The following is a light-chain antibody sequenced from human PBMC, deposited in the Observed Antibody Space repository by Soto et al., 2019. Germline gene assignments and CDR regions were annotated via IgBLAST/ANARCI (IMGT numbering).Light chain of an antibody. J-gene: IGKJ1*01. CDR2: GAS. CDR1: QSVSSSY. V-gene: IGKV3-20*01. Sequence: DIVLTQSPGTLSLSPGERATLSCRASQSVSSSYLAWFQQKPGQAPRLLIYGASSRATGLPDRFSGSGFGTDFTLTISRLEPEDFAVYYCQQYGRLPWTFGQGTKVEIK. CDR3: QQYGRLPWT.